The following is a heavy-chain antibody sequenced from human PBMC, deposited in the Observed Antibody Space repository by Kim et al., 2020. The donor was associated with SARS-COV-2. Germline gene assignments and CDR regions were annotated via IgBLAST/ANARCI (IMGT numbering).Heavy chain of an antibody. J-gene: IGHJ6*02. V-gene: IGHV3-11*06. CDR3: ARDRYMVRGVYYYYGMDV. D-gene: IGHD3-10*01. Sequence: KGRCPNSRDNAKNSLYLQMNSLRAEDTAVYYCARDRYMVRGVYYYYGMDVWGQGTTVTVSS.